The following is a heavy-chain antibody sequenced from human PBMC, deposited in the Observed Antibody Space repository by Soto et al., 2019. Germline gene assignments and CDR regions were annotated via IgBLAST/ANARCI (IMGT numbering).Heavy chain of an antibody. V-gene: IGHV4-59*01. CDR3: AREFPEAVAGNHFDY. J-gene: IGHJ4*02. Sequence: PSETLSLTCTVSGGSISSYYWSWIRQPPGKGLEWIGYIYYSGSTNYNPSLKSRVTISVDTSKNQFSLKLSSVTAADTAVYYCAREFPEAVAGNHFDYWGQGTLVTVSS. CDR2: IYYSGST. CDR1: GGSISSYY. D-gene: IGHD6-19*01.